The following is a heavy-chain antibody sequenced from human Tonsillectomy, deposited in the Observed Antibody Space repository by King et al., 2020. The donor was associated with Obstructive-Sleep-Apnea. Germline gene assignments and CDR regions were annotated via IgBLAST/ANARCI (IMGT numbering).Heavy chain of an antibody. D-gene: IGHD3-10*01. CDR1: GGSISSYY. CDR2: IYYNGNT. CDR3: ARHTYYGSGGNPDF. Sequence: QLQLQESGPGLVKPSENLSLTCTVSGGSISSYYWSWLRPPPGKGLEWLGYIYYNGNTYYSPSLKSRVTMSVDTSKKQFSLTLSSVTAADTAVYYCARHTYYGSGGNPDFWGQGTLVTVSS. J-gene: IGHJ4*02. V-gene: IGHV4-59*08.